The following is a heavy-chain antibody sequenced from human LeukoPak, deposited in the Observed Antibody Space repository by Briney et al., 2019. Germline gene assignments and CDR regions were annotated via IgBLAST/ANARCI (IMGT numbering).Heavy chain of an antibody. CDR1: GFTFSSYA. CDR3: AREDLSNAFDI. J-gene: IGHJ3*02. V-gene: IGHV3-30-3*01. Sequence: PGRSLRLSCAASGFTFSSYAMHWVRQAPGKGLEWVAVISYDGSNKYYADSVKGRFTISRDNSKNTLYLQMNSLRAEDTAVYYCAREDLSNAFDIWGQGTMVTVSS. CDR2: ISYDGSNK.